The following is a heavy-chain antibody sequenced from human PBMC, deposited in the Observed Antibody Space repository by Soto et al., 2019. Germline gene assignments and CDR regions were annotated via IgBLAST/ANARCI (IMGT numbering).Heavy chain of an antibody. V-gene: IGHV6-1*01. CDR1: GDSVSSNSAA. D-gene: IGHD2-2*01. Sequence: SQTLSLTCAISGDSVSSNSAAWNWIRQSQSRGLEWLGRTYYRSKWYNDYAVSVKSRITINPDTSKNEFSLQLNSVTPEDTAVYFCARASSYCSSTSCYAFDIWGQGTMVTVS. CDR3: ARASSYCSSTSCYAFDI. CDR2: TYYRSKWYN. J-gene: IGHJ3*02.